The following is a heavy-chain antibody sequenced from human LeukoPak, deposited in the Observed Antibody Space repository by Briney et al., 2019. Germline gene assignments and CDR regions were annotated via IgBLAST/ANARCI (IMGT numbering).Heavy chain of an antibody. J-gene: IGHJ3*02. V-gene: IGHV3-30-3*01. CDR1: GFTFSSYA. D-gene: IGHD3-9*01. CDR3: AKALAYYDILTGRRVSLDAFDN. Sequence: GRSLRLSCAASGFTFSSYAMHWVRQAPGKGLEWVAVISYDGSNKYYADSVKGRFTISRDNAKNSLYLQMNSLRAEDTAVYYCAKALAYYDILTGRRVSLDAFDNWGQGTMVTVSS. CDR2: ISYDGSNK.